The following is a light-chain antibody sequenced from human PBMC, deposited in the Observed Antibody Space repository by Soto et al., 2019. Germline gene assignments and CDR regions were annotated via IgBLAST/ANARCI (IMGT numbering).Light chain of an antibody. J-gene: IGKJ4*01. Sequence: DVQMTQSPSSLSASVGDRVTITCRASQDINSYLAWYQQKPGNAPKSLIYAASSLHTGVPSRFSGSESGTDFTLTISNLQPEDSATYYCQQYNIYPLPFGGGTKVEIK. V-gene: IGKV1D-16*01. CDR3: QQYNIYPLP. CDR1: QDINSY. CDR2: AAS.